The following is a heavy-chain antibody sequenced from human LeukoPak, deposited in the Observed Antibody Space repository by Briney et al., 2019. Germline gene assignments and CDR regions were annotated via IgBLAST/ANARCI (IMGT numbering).Heavy chain of an antibody. CDR1: GYTFTGYY. CDR2: INPNSGGT. J-gene: IGHJ3*02. D-gene: IGHD1-7*01. Sequence: ASVKVSCKASGYTFTGYYMHWVRQAPGQGREWMGRINPNSGGTNYAQKFQGRVTMTRDTSISTAYMELSRLRSDDTAVYYCARVRINWNYSFDIWGQGTMVTVSS. CDR3: ARVRINWNYSFDI. V-gene: IGHV1-2*06.